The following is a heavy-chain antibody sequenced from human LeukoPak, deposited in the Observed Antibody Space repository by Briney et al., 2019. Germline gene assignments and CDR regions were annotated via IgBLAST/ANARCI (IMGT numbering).Heavy chain of an antibody. CDR3: ARDRAVATIGGVDS. D-gene: IGHD5-12*01. J-gene: IGHJ4*02. V-gene: IGHV1-2*02. Sequence: GASVKVSCKASGYTFTGYYMHWVRQAPGQGLEWMGWISPNSGGTNYAQKFQGRVTMTRDTSISTAYMELSSLRSDDTAVYYCARDRAVATIGGVDSWGQGNLVTVSS. CDR1: GYTFTGYY. CDR2: ISPNSGGT.